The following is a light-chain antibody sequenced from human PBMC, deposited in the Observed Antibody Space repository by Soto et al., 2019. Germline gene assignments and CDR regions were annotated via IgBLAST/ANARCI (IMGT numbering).Light chain of an antibody. CDR3: LQANSFPYT. CDR1: QGIRKD. Sequence: AIQMTQSPSSLSASVGDRVTMTCRASQGIRKDLAWYQQKPGKAPKLLIYATSSLQSGVPSRFSGSGSGRDFTLTISSLQPEDFATYYCLQANSFPYTFGQGTKLEIK. CDR2: ATS. J-gene: IGKJ2*01. V-gene: IGKV1-6*02.